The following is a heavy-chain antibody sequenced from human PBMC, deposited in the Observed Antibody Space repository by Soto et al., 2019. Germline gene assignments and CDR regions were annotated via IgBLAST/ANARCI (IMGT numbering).Heavy chain of an antibody. J-gene: IGHJ5*02. Sequence: QVQLQESGPGLVKPSETLSLTCTVSGGSVSSSSYYWGWIRQPPGKGLEWIGSIYYSGSTYYNPSLKSRVTISVDTSKNQFSLKLSSVTAADTAVYYCARTYSSGGAFDPWGQGTLVTVSS. CDR1: GGSVSSSSYY. D-gene: IGHD6-19*01. CDR2: IYYSGST. V-gene: IGHV4-39*01. CDR3: ARTYSSGGAFDP.